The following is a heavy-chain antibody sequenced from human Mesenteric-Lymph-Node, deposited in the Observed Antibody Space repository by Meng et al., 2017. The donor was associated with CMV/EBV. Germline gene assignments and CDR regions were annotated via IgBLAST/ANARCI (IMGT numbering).Heavy chain of an antibody. CDR2: LSYDGNNE. V-gene: IGHV3-30*04. Sequence: GESLKISCAASGFTFSSYTMHWVRQAPGKGLEWVAVLSYDGNNEYYADSVKGRFTISRDNSKNTLYLQMNSLRAEDTAVYYCARDPPGEAWGQGTLVTVSS. D-gene: IGHD2-21*01. J-gene: IGHJ5*02. CDR1: GFTFSSYT. CDR3: ARDPPGEA.